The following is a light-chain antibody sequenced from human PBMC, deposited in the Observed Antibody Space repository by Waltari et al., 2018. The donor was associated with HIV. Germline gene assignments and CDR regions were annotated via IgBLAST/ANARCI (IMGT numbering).Light chain of an antibody. J-gene: IGKJ2*01. V-gene: IGKV4-1*01. Sequence: DIVMTQSPDSLAVSLGGRTTINCKSSQNLFYSSNNKNYLAWYQHKAGQPPKLLFYWASTRESGVPDRFSGSWSGTNFTLTISSLQADDVAVYFCQQYYSTPPTFGQGTKLEI. CDR3: QQYYSTPPT. CDR1: QNLFYSSNNKNY. CDR2: WAS.